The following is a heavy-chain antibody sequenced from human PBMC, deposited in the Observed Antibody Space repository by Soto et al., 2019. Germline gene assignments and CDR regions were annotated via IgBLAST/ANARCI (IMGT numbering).Heavy chain of an antibody. Sequence: QVQLQESGPGLVKPSETLSLTCTVSGGSISNYYWSGIRHPPGKKLEWIGYIYYSGRTNYNPSIKSRVTISVDTSKNQFALKLYSVTTADTAMYYCARLPWADYGGIFDPWGQGTLVTVSS. CDR2: IYYSGRT. CDR1: GGSISNYY. D-gene: IGHD4-17*01. J-gene: IGHJ5*02. CDR3: ARLPWADYGGIFDP. V-gene: IGHV4-59*01.